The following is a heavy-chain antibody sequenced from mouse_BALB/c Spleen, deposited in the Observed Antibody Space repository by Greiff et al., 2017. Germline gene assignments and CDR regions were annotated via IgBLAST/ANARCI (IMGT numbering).Heavy chain of an antibody. V-gene: IGHV14-4*02. D-gene: IGHD6-2*01. CDR3: NDESLYGGYRYYAMDY. CDR2: IDPENGDT. Sequence: EVQLQQSGAELVRSGASVKLSCTASGFNIKDYYMHWVKQRPEQGLEWIGWIDPENGDTEYAPKFQGKATMTADTSSNTAYLQLSSLTSEDTAVYYCNDESLYGGYRYYAMDYWGQGTSVTVSS. CDR1: GFNIKDYY. J-gene: IGHJ4*01.